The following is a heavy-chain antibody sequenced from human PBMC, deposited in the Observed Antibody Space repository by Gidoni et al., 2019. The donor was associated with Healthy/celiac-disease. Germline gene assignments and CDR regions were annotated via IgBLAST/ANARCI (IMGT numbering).Heavy chain of an antibody. CDR2: IRGGCGST. CDR3: AKDALTMVRGVRYY. D-gene: IGHD3-10*01. J-gene: IGHJ4*02. V-gene: IGHV3-23*01. CDR1: GSTASSYA. Sequence: EVQLLESGRGLGQPGGCLTLSSAASGSTASSYAMSWVRQAPGKGLDWVSPIRGGCGSTYYADSVKGRFTISRDNSKNTLYLQMHSLRAEDTAVYYCAKDALTMVRGVRYYWGQGTLVTVSA.